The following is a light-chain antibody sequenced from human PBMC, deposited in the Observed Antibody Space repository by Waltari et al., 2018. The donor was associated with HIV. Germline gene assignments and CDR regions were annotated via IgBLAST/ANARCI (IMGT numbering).Light chain of an antibody. CDR1: SSDVGSYNL. CDR3: SSYAGGNNLV. V-gene: IGLV2-23*02. Sequence: QSALTQPASVSGSPGQSITISCTGTSSDVGSYNLVSWYQQHPGKAPKLMIYEVSKRPSGVSNRFSGSKSGNTASLTVSGLQADDEGDYYCSSYAGGNNLVFGGGTKLTVL. CDR2: EVS. J-gene: IGLJ2*01.